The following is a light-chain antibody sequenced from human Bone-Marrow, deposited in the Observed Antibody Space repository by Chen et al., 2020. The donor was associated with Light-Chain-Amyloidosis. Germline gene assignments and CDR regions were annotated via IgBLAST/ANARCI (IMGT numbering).Light chain of an antibody. CDR2: SAS. Sequence: DIQMTQSPSSLSASVGDRVTITCQASQSISSSLNWYQQKPGKPPKVLIYSASNLHSGVPSRFSGSGSATDFTLTISSLQPEDFATYYCQQSYSTLSITFGQGTRLEIK. CDR1: QSISSS. V-gene: IGKV1-39*01. CDR3: QQSYSTLSIT. J-gene: IGKJ5*01.